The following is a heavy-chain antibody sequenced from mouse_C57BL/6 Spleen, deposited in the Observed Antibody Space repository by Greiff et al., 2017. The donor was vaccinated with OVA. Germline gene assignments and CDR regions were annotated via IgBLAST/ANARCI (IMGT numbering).Heavy chain of an antibody. Sequence: QVQLKESGPELVKPGASVKISCKASGYAFSSSWMNWVKQRPGKGLEWIGRIYPGDGDTNYNGKFKGKATLTADKSSSTAYMQLSSLTSEDSAVYFCARDSNSWYFDYWGQGTTRTVSS. J-gene: IGHJ2*01. D-gene: IGHD2-5*01. CDR2: IYPGDGDT. CDR1: GYAFSSSW. CDR3: ARDSNSWYFDY. V-gene: IGHV1-82*01.